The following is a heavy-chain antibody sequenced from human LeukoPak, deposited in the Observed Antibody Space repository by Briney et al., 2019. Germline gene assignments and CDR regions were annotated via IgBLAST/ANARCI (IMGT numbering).Heavy chain of an antibody. Sequence: GGSLRLSCAASGFTFSSYAMSWVRQAPGKGLEWVSAISGSGGSTYYADSVKGRFTISRDNSKNTLYLQMNSLRAEDTAVYHCAKAGVYDFWSGYQRNAFDYWGQGTLVTVSS. CDR3: AKAGVYDFWSGYQRNAFDY. CDR1: GFTFSSYA. V-gene: IGHV3-23*01. J-gene: IGHJ4*02. D-gene: IGHD3-3*01. CDR2: ISGSGGST.